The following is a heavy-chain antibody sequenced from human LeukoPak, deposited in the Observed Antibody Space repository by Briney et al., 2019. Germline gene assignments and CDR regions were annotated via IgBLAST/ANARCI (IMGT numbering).Heavy chain of an antibody. J-gene: IGHJ4*02. Sequence: GGSLRLSCAASGFTFSGSAMHWVRQASGKGLEWVGRIRSKANSYATAYAASVKGRFTISRDDSKNTAYLQMNSLKTEDTAVYYCTRLDRGDYYAYWGQGTLVTVSS. D-gene: IGHD3-10*01. V-gene: IGHV3-73*01. CDR1: GFTFSGSA. CDR3: TRLDRGDYYAY. CDR2: IRSKANSYAT.